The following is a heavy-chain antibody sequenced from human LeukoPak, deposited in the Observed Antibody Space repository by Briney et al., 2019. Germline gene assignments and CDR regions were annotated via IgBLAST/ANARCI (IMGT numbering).Heavy chain of an antibody. CDR3: ARGHCSSTSCYTHFWSGYPPYYFDY. CDR2: IIPIFGTA. CDR1: GGTFSSYA. J-gene: IGHJ4*02. D-gene: IGHD2-2*02. V-gene: IGHV1-69*13. Sequence: ASVKVSCKASGGTFSSYAISWVRQAPGQGLEWMGGIIPIFGTANYAQKFQGRVTITADESTSTAYMELSSLRSEDTAVYYCARGHCSSTSCYTHFWSGYPPYYFDYWGQGTLVTVSS.